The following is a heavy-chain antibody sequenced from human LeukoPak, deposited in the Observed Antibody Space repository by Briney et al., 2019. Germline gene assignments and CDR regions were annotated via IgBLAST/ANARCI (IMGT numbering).Heavy chain of an antibody. D-gene: IGHD3-10*01. CDR3: TTDIFPKRYYGSGSHIDY. J-gene: IGHJ4*02. CDR1: GFTFSNAW. V-gene: IGHV3-15*01. Sequence: GGSLRLSCAASGFTFSNAWMSWVRQAPGKGLEWVGRIKSKTDGGTTDYAAPVKGRFTISRDDSKNTLYLQMNSLKTEDTAVYYCTTDIFPKRYYGSGSHIDYWGQGTLVTVSS. CDR2: IKSKTDGGTT.